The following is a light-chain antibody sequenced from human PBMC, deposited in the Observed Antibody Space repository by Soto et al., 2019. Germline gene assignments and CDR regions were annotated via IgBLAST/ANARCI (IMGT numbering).Light chain of an antibody. CDR3: QQYPSFST. CDR1: QNINTW. J-gene: IGKJ4*01. V-gene: IGKV1-5*01. Sequence: DIQMTQSPSTLSASVGDRVTITCRASQNINTWVAWYQQKPGHAPKLLMYHASSLESGVASRFSGSGSGTEFTLSISSLQPDDFATYFCQQYPSFSTFAGGTKVEVK. CDR2: HAS.